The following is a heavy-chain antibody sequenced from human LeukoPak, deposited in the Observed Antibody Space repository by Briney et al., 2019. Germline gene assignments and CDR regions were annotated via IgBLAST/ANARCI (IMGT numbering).Heavy chain of an antibody. CDR1: GFTFSSYS. CDR2: ISSSSSYI. D-gene: IGHD6-13*01. Sequence: GGSLRLSCAASGFTFSSYSMNWVRQAPGKGLGWVSSISSSSSYIYYADSVKGRFTISRDNAKDSLYLQMNSLRAEDTAVYYCARGLGGSSWYSTYFDYWGQGTLVTVSS. CDR3: ARGLGGSSWYSTYFDY. J-gene: IGHJ4*02. V-gene: IGHV3-21*01.